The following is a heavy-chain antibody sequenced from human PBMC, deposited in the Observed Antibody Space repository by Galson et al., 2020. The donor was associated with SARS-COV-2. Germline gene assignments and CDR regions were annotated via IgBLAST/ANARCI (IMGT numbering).Heavy chain of an antibody. J-gene: IGHJ6*02. CDR1: GFTFSSYD. CDR2: IGTAGDT. V-gene: IGHV3-13*01. Sequence: GGSLRLSCAASGFTFSSYDMHRVRQATGKGLEWVSAIGTAGDTYYPGSVKGRFTISRENAKNSLYLQMNSLRAGDTAVYYCARDLRGSGSYLGGYYGMDVWGQGTTVTVSS. CDR3: ARDLRGSGSYLGGYYGMDV. D-gene: IGHD3-10*01.